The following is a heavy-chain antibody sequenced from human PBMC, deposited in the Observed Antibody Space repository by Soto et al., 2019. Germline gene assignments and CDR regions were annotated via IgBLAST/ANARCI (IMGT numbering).Heavy chain of an antibody. V-gene: IGHV3-7*05. D-gene: IGHD2-15*01. J-gene: IGHJ6*02. CDR3: ARVRDYCGGGSCYSFYYYYGMGV. CDR1: GFTFSSYW. CDR2: IKQDESEK. Sequence: GGSLRLSCAASGFTFSSYWMSWVRQAPGKGLEWVANIKQDESEKYYVDSVRGRFSISRDNAKNSLYLQMNSLRAEDTAVYYCARVRDYCGGGSCYSFYYYYGMGVWGQGTTVTVSS.